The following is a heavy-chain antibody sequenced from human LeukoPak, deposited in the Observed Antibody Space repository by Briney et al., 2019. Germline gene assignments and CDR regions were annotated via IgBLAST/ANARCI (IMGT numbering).Heavy chain of an antibody. CDR2: VDGSGRTT. J-gene: IGHJ3*02. CDR3: ARSDSRGYYGYDYYGFDI. V-gene: IGHV3-23*01. D-gene: IGHD5-12*01. CDR1: GFTFSNAW. Sequence: GGSLRLSCAASGFTFSNAWMSWVRQAPGKGLEWVSAVDGSGRTTYYADSVKGRFGISRDNSKKTLYLQMNSLRAEDTAIYYCARSDSRGYYGYDYYGFDIWGQGTMVTVSS.